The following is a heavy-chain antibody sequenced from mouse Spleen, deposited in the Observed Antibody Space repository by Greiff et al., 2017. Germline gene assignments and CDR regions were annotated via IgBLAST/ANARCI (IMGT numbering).Heavy chain of an antibody. CDR1: GFTFSDYY. D-gene: IGHD2-2*01. J-gene: IGHJ3*01. CDR2: ISDGGSYT. CDR3: ARDGYHVFAY. V-gene: IGHV5-4*02. Sequence: DVHLVESGGGLVKPGGSLKLSCAASGFTFSDYYMYWVRQTPEKRLEWVATISDGGSYTYYPDSVKGRFTISRDNAKNNLYLQMSSLKSEDTAMYYCARDGYHVFAYWGQGTLVTVSA.